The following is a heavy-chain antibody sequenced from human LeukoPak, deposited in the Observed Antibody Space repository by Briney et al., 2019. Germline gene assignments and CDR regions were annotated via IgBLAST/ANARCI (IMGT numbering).Heavy chain of an antibody. J-gene: IGHJ4*02. Sequence: SETLSLTCTVSGGSISSYYWSWIRQPAGKGLEWIGRIYTSGSTNYNPSLKSRVTISVDTSKNQFSLKLSSVTAADTAVYYCARQLSGASHDYFDYWGQGTLVTVSS. CDR3: ARQLSGASHDYFDY. D-gene: IGHD3-10*01. CDR1: GGSISSYY. CDR2: IYTSGST. V-gene: IGHV4-4*07.